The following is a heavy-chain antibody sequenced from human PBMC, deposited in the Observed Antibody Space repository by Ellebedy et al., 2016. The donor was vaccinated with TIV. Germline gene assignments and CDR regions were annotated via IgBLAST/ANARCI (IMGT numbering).Heavy chain of an antibody. CDR2: IYFSGST. CDR3: ARGDGYSFNY. D-gene: IGHD5-24*01. V-gene: IGHV4-59*01. J-gene: IGHJ4*02. Sequence: MPSETLSLTCTVSGGSISSYYWNWIRQPPGKGLEWVGYIYFSGSTRYNPSLESRVTISKDTSKNQFSLKLNSGSAADTAIYFCARGDGYSFNYWGQGTLVTVSS. CDR1: GGSISSYY.